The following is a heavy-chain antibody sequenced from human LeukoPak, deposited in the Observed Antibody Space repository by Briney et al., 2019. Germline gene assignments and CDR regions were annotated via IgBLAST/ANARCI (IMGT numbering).Heavy chain of an antibody. D-gene: IGHD6-13*01. CDR2: IYYSGST. CDR3: ASARTSSRSWFTFDY. V-gene: IGHV4-39*01. J-gene: IGHJ4*02. Sequence: SETLSLTCTVSGGSISSSSYYWGWIRQPPGKGLEWIRSIYYSGSTYYNPSLKSRVTISVDTSKNQLSLKLSSVTAADTAVYYCASARTSSRSWFTFDYWGQGILVTVSS. CDR1: GGSISSSSYY.